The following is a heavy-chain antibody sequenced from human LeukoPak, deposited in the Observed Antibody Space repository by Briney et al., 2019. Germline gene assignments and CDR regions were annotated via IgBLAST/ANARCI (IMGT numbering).Heavy chain of an antibody. CDR1: GFTFSGYW. CDR3: ARVGLGVGSGRKASGFDP. J-gene: IGHJ5*02. Sequence: GGSLRLSCAASGFTFSGYWMTWVRQAPGKGLEWVANIKEDGSEKSYVDSVKGRFTISRDNAKNSLYLQMNSLRGEDTAVYYCARVGLGVGSGRKASGFDPWGQGTLVTVSS. D-gene: IGHD3-10*01. CDR2: IKEDGSEK. V-gene: IGHV3-7*01.